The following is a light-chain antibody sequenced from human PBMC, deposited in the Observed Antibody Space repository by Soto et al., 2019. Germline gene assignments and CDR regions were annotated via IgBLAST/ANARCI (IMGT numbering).Light chain of an antibody. CDR1: QGVRNY. CDR3: QKYDRTPWT. J-gene: IGKJ1*01. CDR2: GAS. Sequence: DIQMTQSPSSLCASVGDRVTXXXXASQGVRNYLAWYQQKPGKVPKLLIYGASTLQSGVPSRFSGSGSGTDFTLTISSLQPEDVATYYCQKYDRTPWTFGQGTKVDIK. V-gene: IGKV1-27*01.